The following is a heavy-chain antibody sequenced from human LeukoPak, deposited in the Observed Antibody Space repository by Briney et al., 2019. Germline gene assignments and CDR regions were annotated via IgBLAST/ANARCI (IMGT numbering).Heavy chain of an antibody. J-gene: IGHJ3*01. CDR1: GSTFSGYI. V-gene: IGHV3-21*01. CDR3: ARRGNNWDDAFDV. D-gene: IGHD1-20*01. Sequence: GGSLRLSCAASGSTFSGYIINWVRQAPGKGLEWVSSITSSSSYMSYAESVKGRFTISRDNAKDSLYLQMNSLRAEDTAVYYCARRGNNWDDAFDVWGQGTMVTVSS. CDR2: ITSSSSYM.